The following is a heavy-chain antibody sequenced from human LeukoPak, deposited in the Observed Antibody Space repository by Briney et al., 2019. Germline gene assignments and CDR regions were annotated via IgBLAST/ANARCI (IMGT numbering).Heavy chain of an antibody. Sequence: GGSLRLSCAASGFTFSSYAMNWVRQAPGKGLEWVSGISGNGGDTYSADSVKGRFTISRDNSKNTLYLQMNSLRAEDTAVYYCAKVLWFGELLPEYDYWGQGTLVTVSS. CDR1: GFTFSSYA. J-gene: IGHJ4*02. D-gene: IGHD3-10*01. CDR3: AKVLWFGELLPEYDY. CDR2: ISGNGGDT. V-gene: IGHV3-23*01.